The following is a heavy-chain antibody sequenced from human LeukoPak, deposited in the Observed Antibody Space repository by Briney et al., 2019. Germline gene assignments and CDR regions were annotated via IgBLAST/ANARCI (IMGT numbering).Heavy chain of an antibody. J-gene: IGHJ4*02. CDR1: GFIFSSYA. V-gene: IGHV3-23*01. CDR2: ISGSGGST. D-gene: IGHD4-17*01. CDR3: AKDRTYYADFANDY. Sequence: GGSLRLSCAASGFIFSSYAMSWVRQAPGKGLEWVSTISGSGGSTYYADSVKGRFTISRDNSKNTLYLQMNSLRADDTAIYYCAKDRTYYADFANDYWGQGTLVTVSS.